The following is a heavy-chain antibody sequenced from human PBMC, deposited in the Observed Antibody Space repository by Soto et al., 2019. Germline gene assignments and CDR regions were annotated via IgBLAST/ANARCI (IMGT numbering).Heavy chain of an antibody. Sequence: QLQLQESGPGLVKPSETLSLTCTVSGGSISSSSYYWGWIRQPPGKGLEWIGSIYYSGSTYYNPSLKSRVTISADTSKSQFSLKLSFVTGADTAVYYCARSGYSSSWYELWGQGTLVTVSS. CDR1: GGSISSSSYY. CDR2: IYYSGST. J-gene: IGHJ5*02. D-gene: IGHD6-13*01. CDR3: ARSGYSSSWYEL. V-gene: IGHV4-39*01.